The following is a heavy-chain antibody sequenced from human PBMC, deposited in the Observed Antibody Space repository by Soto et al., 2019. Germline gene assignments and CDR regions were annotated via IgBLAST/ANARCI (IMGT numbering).Heavy chain of an antibody. V-gene: IGHV5-10-1*01. CDR1: GYSFTSYW. CDR3: H. Sequence: CKGSGYSFTSYWISWVRQMPGKGLEWMGRIDPSDSYTNYSPSFQGHVTISVTAADTAVYYCATMGTPVTGLYYFDHWGQGTLVTVSS. D-gene: IGHD4-17*01. CDR2: IDPSDSYT. J-gene: IGHJ4*02.